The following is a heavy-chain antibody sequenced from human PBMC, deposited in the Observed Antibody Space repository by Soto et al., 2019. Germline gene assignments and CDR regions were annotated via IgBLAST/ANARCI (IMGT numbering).Heavy chain of an antibody. CDR1: GFTFSDFY. CDR3: ARPNGVSTYYYYGMDL. D-gene: IGHD1-1*01. CDR2: ISSGGSDT. V-gene: IGHV3-11*01. Sequence: QVQLVESGGGLVKPGGSPRLSCAASGFTFSDFYMSWIRQAPGKGLEWVSYISSGGSDTYYADSVKGRFTISRDNAKNSLFLQMNSLRAEDTAVYYCARPNGVSTYYYYGMDLWGQGTTVTVSS. J-gene: IGHJ6*02.